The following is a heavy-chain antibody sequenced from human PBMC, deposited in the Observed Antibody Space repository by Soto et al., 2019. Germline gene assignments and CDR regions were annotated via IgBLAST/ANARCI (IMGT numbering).Heavy chain of an antibody. CDR2: IYYSGSP. CDR3: ARLYHDSRGYYWFDL. CDR1: GGSIISSSYY. Sequence: QLQLQGSGPGLVKPSETLSLTCTVSGGSIISSSYYWGWIRQPPGRGLEWIGSIYYSGSPYHNPSLKSRVTISVDTSKNQFSLRLSSVTAADTALYYCARLYHDSRGYYWFDLWGQGTLVTVSS. D-gene: IGHD3-22*01. V-gene: IGHV4-39*01. J-gene: IGHJ5*02.